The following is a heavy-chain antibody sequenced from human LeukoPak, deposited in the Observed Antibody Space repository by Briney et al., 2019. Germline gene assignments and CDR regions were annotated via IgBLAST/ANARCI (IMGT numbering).Heavy chain of an antibody. V-gene: IGHV3-21*01. CDR2: ISSSSSYI. D-gene: IGHD1-26*01. CDR1: GFTFSSYS. J-gene: IGHJ4*02. CDR3: ASEKSGSYSSFDY. Sequence: RGSLRLSCAASGFTFSSYSMNWVRQAPGKGLEWVSSISSSSSYIYYADSVKGRFTISRDNAKNSLYLQMNSLRAEDTAVYYCASEKSGSYSSFDYWGQGTLVTVSS.